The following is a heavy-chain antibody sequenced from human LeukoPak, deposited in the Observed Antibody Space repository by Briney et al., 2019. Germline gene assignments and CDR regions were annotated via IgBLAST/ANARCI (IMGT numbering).Heavy chain of an antibody. CDR2: IIPIFGTA. D-gene: IGHD3-22*01. CDR1: GGTFSSYA. CDR3: ARDQDYYDSSGYYPYSDY. V-gene: IGHV1-69*06. Sequence: SVKVSCKASGGTFSSYAISWVRQAPGQGLEWMGGIIPIFGTANYAQKFQGRVTITADKSTSTAYMELSSLRSEDTAVYYCARDQDYYDSSGYYPYSDYWGQGTLVTVSS. J-gene: IGHJ4*02.